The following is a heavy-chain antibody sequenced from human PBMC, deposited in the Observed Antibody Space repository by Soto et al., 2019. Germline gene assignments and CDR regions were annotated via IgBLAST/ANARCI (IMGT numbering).Heavy chain of an antibody. CDR3: ARVDEQLPYLDY. D-gene: IGHD6-13*01. V-gene: IGHV1-18*01. CDR1: GYTFTSYG. CDR2: ISAYNGNT. J-gene: IGHJ4*02. Sequence: ASVKVSCRASGYTFTSYGISWVRQAPGQGLEWMGWISAYNGNTNYAQKLQGRVTTTTDTSTSTAYMELRSLRSDDTAVYYCARVDEQLPYLDYWGQGTLVTVSS.